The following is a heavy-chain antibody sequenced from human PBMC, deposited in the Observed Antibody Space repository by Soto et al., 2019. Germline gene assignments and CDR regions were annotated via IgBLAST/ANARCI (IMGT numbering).Heavy chain of an antibody. Sequence: QVQLVQSGAEVKKPGSSVKISCTTSGDTFFNYTFTWVRRAPGQGLEWMGRVIPLLDASNYAEKFQDRVTITADKSTSTAYMELSGLKSDDSAIYYYASVKSQMTQDRMGFYYYMDVWGKGTTVTVSS. CDR2: VIPLLDAS. J-gene: IGHJ6*03. V-gene: IGHV1-69*08. CDR3: ASVKSQMTQDRMGFYYYMDV. CDR1: GDTFFNYT. D-gene: IGHD2-15*01.